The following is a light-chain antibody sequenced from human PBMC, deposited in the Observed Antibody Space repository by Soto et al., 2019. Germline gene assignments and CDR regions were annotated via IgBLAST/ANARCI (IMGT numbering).Light chain of an antibody. J-gene: IGKJ5*01. CDR3: QHYGSSPPIT. Sequence: EIVLTQSPGTLSLSPGERATLSCRASQSVSSSYLARYQQKPGQAPRLLIYGASRRATGIPARFSGSGSGTDFTLTISRLEPEDFAVYYGQHYGSSPPITVGQGTRLEIK. V-gene: IGKV3-20*01. CDR1: QSVSSSY. CDR2: GAS.